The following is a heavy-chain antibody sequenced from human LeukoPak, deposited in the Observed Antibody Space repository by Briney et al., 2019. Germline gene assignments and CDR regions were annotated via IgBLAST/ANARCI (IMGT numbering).Heavy chain of an antibody. D-gene: IGHD6-19*01. CDR2: IKQDGSEK. CDR1: GFTFSSYL. Sequence: GGSLRLSCAASGFTFSSYLMSWVRQAPGKGLEWVANIKQDGSEKYYVDSVKGRFTISRDNAKNSLYLQMNSLRAEDSAVYYCAREGGVWQWLAYVDYWGQGALVTVSS. J-gene: IGHJ4*02. V-gene: IGHV3-7*01. CDR3: AREGGVWQWLAYVDY.